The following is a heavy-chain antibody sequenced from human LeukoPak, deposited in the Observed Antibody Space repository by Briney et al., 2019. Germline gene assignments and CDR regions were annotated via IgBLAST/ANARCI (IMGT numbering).Heavy chain of an antibody. CDR3: ARESTGTGRYNWYDL. V-gene: IGHV4-61*02. CDR1: GGSFSSVTLY. CDR2: GNARGST. J-gene: IGHJ4*02. D-gene: IGHD5-24*01. Sequence: SQTLSLTCSVSGGSFSSVTLYWSWIRQPAGKGLEWIGRGNARGSTDSNPSLRSRVTVSVDTSKNQVSLRLSSVTAADTAVYYCARESTGTGRYNWYDLRGQGTLVTVSS.